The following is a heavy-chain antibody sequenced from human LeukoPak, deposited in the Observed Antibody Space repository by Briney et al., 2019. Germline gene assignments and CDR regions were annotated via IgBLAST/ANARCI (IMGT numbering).Heavy chain of an antibody. CDR3: AKGCIGGSCYSR. J-gene: IGHJ4*02. V-gene: IGHV3-23*01. CDR1: GFTFRSYA. Sequence: GGSLRLSCAASGFTFRSYAMSWVRQAPGKGLEWVAAISGSGGSTYYADSVKGRFTISRDNSKNTLYVQMNSLRAEETAVYYCAKGCIGGSCYSRWGQGTLVTVSS. CDR2: ISGSGGST. D-gene: IGHD2-15*01.